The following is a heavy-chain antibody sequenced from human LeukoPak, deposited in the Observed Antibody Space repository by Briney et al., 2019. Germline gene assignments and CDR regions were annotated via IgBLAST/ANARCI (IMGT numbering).Heavy chain of an antibody. D-gene: IGHD4-17*01. Sequence: GESLRLSCAASGFTFSSYGMHWVRQAPGKGLEWVAVIWYDGSNKYYADSVKGRFTISRDNSKNTPYLQMNSLRAEDTAVYYCARETTHPPYYYYGMDVWGQGTTVTVSS. J-gene: IGHJ6*02. CDR1: GFTFSSYG. V-gene: IGHV3-33*01. CDR2: IWYDGSNK. CDR3: ARETTHPPYYYYGMDV.